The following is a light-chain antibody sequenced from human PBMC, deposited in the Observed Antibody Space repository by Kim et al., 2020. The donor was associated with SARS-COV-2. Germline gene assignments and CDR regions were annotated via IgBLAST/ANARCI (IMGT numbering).Light chain of an antibody. J-gene: IGKJ4*01. V-gene: IGKV1-8*01. CDR1: QDFSSY. Sequence: GSTGDRVTITCRASQDFSSYLAWYQQKPGRAPKLLIYGASTLQSGVPSRFSGSGSGTDFTLTISCLRSEDFATYYCQQYYAYPLTFGGGTKVDIK. CDR2: GAS. CDR3: QQYYAYPLT.